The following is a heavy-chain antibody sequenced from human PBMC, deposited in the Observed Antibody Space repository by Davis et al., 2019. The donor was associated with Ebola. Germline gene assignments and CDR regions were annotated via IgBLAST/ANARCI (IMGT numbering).Heavy chain of an antibody. CDR3: ARGPSTGNSFTY. V-gene: IGHV3-7*01. J-gene: IGHJ4*02. CDR1: GFTFSSYW. CDR2: IKQDGSEQ. Sequence: PGGSLRLSCAASGFTFSSYWMSWVRQAPGRGLEWVGNIKQDGSEQYYVDSVKGRFTISRDNDKNSLSLQMNGLRAEDTAVYYCARGPSTGNSFTYWGQGTLVTVSS. D-gene: IGHD4-23*01.